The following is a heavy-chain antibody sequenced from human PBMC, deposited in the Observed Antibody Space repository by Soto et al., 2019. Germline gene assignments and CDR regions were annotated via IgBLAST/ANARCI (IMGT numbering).Heavy chain of an antibody. V-gene: IGHV3-23*01. Sequence: EVQLLESGGGLVQPGGSLRLSCAASGFTFSSYAMSWVRQAPGKGLEWVSAISGSGGSTYYADSVKGRFTISSDNTKHTLYLQMNSLRAEDTAVDYCGKACSDAFEIWGQRTMVTVSS. CDR2: ISGSGGST. CDR1: GFTFSSYA. CDR3: GKACSDAFEI. D-gene: IGHD2-8*01. J-gene: IGHJ3*02.